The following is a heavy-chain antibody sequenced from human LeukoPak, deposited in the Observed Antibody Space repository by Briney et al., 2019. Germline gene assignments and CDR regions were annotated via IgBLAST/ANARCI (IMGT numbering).Heavy chain of an antibody. J-gene: IGHJ4*02. Sequence: SVKVSCKASGGTFSSYAISWVRQAPGQGLEWMGGIIPIFGTANYAQKFQGRVTITADESTSTAYMELSSLRSEDTAVYYCARDGRAWSGYYDQFDYWGQGTLVTVSS. CDR2: IIPIFGTA. CDR3: ARDGRAWSGYYDQFDY. D-gene: IGHD3-3*01. V-gene: IGHV1-69*13. CDR1: GGTFSSYA.